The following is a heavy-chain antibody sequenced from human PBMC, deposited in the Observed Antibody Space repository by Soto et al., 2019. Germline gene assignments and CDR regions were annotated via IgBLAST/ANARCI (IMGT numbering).Heavy chain of an antibody. CDR2: ISADNDKT. CDR3: ARYTGWFEH. D-gene: IGHD2-8*02. V-gene: IGHV1-18*04. Sequence: QVQLAQSGGEVKKPGASVQVSCKSSGYTFSDYGITWVRLAPGRGLEWVGWISADNDKTNYAQKFEGRLTLTRDTSTATAIMELRSLTSNDSAVYYCARYTGWFEHWGQGTPVIVTS. J-gene: IGHJ5*02. CDR1: GYTFSDYG.